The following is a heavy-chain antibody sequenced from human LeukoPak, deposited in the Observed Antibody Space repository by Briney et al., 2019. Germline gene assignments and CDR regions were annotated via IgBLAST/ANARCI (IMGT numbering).Heavy chain of an antibody. V-gene: IGHV3-23*01. D-gene: IGHD1-26*01. J-gene: IGHJ4*02. Sequence: GGSLRLSCVASGFSSHIHVMSWVRQAPGKGLEWVSSINDSGDNINYADSVKGRFSISRDNSKSTLYLQMNSLRPEDTAVYYCAKDRHGIVGATPFDHWGQGTLVIVSS. CDR1: GFSSHIHV. CDR2: INDSGDNI. CDR3: AKDRHGIVGATPFDH.